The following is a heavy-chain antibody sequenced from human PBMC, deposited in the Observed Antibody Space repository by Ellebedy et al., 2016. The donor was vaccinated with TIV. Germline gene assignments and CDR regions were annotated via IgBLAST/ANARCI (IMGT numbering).Heavy chain of an antibody. CDR2: IVSNGDST. CDR3: VKAWGD. J-gene: IGHJ4*02. CDR1: GFTFSSYA. V-gene: IGHV3-64D*06. Sequence: GESLKISCSASGFTFSSYAMHWVRQAPGKGLEYISAIVSNGDSTYYANSVNGRFTISRDNSKNTLYLQMSSLRPEDTAVYYCVKAWGDWGQGTLVTVSS. D-gene: IGHD3-16*01.